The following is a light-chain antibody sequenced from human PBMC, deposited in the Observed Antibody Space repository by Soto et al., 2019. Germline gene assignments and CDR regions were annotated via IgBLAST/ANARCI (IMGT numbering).Light chain of an antibody. V-gene: IGLV1-40*01. CDR2: GNS. J-gene: IGLJ3*02. Sequence: QSVLTQPPSVSGAPGQRVTIPCTGSSSNIGAGYDVHWYQQLPGTAPKLHIYGNSNRPSGVPDRFSGSKSGTSASLAITGLQAEDEADYYCQSYDSSLSGSVFGGGTKLTVL. CDR3: QSYDSSLSGSV. CDR1: SSNIGAGYD.